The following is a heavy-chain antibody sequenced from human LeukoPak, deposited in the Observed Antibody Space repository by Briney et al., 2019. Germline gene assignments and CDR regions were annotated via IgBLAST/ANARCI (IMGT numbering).Heavy chain of an antibody. Sequence: KPGESLKISCKGSGYSFTSYWIGWVRQMPGEGLGWMGIIYPGDSDTRYSPSFQGQVTISADKSISTAYLQWNSLKASDTAMYYCARHESQFLRLGDYWGQGTLVTVSS. CDR2: IYPGDSDT. V-gene: IGHV5-51*01. D-gene: IGHD2/OR15-2a*01. CDR3: ARHESQFLRLGDY. CDR1: GYSFTSYW. J-gene: IGHJ4*02.